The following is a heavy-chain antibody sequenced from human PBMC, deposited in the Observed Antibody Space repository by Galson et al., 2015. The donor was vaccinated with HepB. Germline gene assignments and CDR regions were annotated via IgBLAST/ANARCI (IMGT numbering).Heavy chain of an antibody. CDR2: ITGSGGST. V-gene: IGHV3-23*01. D-gene: IGHD3-22*01. CDR3: AKAYRGYDSSGNYEYYFDY. J-gene: IGHJ4*02. CDR1: GFTFSNYS. Sequence: SLRLSCAASGFTFSNYSMSWVRQAPGKGLEWVSAITGSGGSTYYADSVKGRWTISRDNSKNSLYLQMNSLRDEDTAVYYCAKAYRGYDSSGNYEYYFDYWGQGTLVTVSS.